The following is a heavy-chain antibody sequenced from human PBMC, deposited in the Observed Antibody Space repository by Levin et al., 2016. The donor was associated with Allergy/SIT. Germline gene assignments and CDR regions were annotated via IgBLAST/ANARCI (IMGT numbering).Heavy chain of an antibody. Sequence: GSLRLSCTVSGGSISGYYCSWIRQPPGKGLEWIGYVYYSRGTNFNPSLKSRVNISVDTSKNQLSLKLSSVTATDTAVYYCVGGYNFDYWGQGALVTVSS. CDR3: VGGYNFDY. J-gene: IGHJ4*02. CDR2: VYYSRGT. V-gene: IGHV4-59*01. D-gene: IGHD5-18*01. CDR1: GGSISGYY.